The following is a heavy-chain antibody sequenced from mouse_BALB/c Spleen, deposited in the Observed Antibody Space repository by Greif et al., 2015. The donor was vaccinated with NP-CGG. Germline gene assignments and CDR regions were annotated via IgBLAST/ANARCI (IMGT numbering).Heavy chain of an antibody. CDR2: INSNGGST. V-gene: IGHV5-6-3*01. J-gene: IGHJ2*01. CDR1: GFTFSSYG. Sequence: EVQLQQSGGGLVQPGGSLKLSCAASGFTFSSYGMSWVRQTPDKRLELVATINSNGGSTYYPDSVEGRFTISRDNAKNTLYLQMSSLKSEDTAMYYCARVGNYFDYWGQGTTLTVSS. D-gene: IGHD1-1*02. CDR3: ARVGNYFDY.